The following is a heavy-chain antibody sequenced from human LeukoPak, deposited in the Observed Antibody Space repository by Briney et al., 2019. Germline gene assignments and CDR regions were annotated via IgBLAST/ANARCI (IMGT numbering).Heavy chain of an antibody. CDR2: IYYSGNT. Sequence: PSETLSLTCTVSGGSISSYYWSWIRQPPGKGLEWIGCIYYSGNTNYNPSLKSRVTISVDTSKNLFSLKLNSVTAADTAVYYCARTLSVCSGGSCSVWFDPWGQGTLVTASS. V-gene: IGHV4-59*01. CDR1: GGSISSYY. D-gene: IGHD2-15*01. CDR3: ARTLSVCSGGSCSVWFDP. J-gene: IGHJ5*02.